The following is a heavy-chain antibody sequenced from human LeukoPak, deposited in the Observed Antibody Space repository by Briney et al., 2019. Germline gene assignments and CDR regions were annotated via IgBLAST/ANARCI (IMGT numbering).Heavy chain of an antibody. V-gene: IGHV3-7*03. J-gene: IGHJ1*01. CDR2: MKEDGSDE. CDR1: GFSFSDST. Sequence: GGSLRLSCVASGFSFSDSTMSWVRQAAGKGLEWVAKMKEDGSDENYVDSVKGRFTISRDNARNSSHLQMKSLRADDTAVYFCARGGAGGGYFPTWGQGILVIVSS. D-gene: IGHD3-16*01. CDR3: ARGGAGGGYFPT.